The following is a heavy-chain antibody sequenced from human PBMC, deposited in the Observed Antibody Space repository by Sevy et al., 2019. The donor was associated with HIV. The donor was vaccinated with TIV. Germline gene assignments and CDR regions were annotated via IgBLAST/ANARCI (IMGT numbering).Heavy chain of an antibody. CDR3: ARDDASNPRVLDY. J-gene: IGHJ4*02. Sequence: SETLSLTCSVSGDSISSYFWTWIRQPPGKGLEWIGHIYYTGSANYNPSLKSRVTISIDKSKSQFSLNLSSVTAADTAVYYCARDDASNPRVLDYWGQGALVTVSS. CDR1: GDSISSYF. V-gene: IGHV4-59*01. D-gene: IGHD3-3*01. CDR2: IYYTGSA.